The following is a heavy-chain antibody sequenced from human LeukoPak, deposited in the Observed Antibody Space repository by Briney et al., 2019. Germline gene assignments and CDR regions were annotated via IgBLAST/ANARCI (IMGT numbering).Heavy chain of an antibody. CDR1: GGSFSGDY. V-gene: IGHV4-34*01. CDR3: ARRTVVVVVVHHWYFDL. CDR2: IQYGGSA. J-gene: IGHJ2*01. D-gene: IGHD2-15*01. Sequence: SETLSLTCAVYGGSFSGDYWSWIRQPPGKGLEWIGSIQYGGSAYYNASLQSRVTISVDPSKNQFSLQLSSVTAADTAVYYCARRTVVVVVVHHWYFDLWGRGTLVTVSS.